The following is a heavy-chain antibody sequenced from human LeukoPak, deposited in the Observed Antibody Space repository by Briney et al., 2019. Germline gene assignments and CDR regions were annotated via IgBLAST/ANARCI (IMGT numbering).Heavy chain of an antibody. CDR1: GFTFSSYG. J-gene: IGHJ4*02. CDR2: ISYDGSNK. V-gene: IGHV3-30*18. CDR3: AKVGERGFRIVGATFFDY. D-gene: IGHD1-26*01. Sequence: GGSLRLSCAASGFTFSSYGRHWVRQAPGKGLEWVAVISYDGSNKYYADSVKGRFTISRDNSKNTLYLQMNSLRAEDTAMYYCAKVGERGFRIVGATFFDYWGQGTLVTVSS.